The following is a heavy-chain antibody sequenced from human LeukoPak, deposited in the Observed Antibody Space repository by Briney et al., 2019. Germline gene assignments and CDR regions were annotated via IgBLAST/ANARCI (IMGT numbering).Heavy chain of an antibody. CDR3: ARDVYCGGDCSFDY. Sequence: GGSLRLSCAASGFTVSSNYMNWVRQAPGKGLEWVSLIYSDGSTFYADSVKGRFTISRDNAKNSLYLQMNSLRAEDTAVYYCARDVYCGGDCSFDYWGQGTLVTVSS. V-gene: IGHV3-53*01. J-gene: IGHJ4*02. CDR2: IYSDGST. D-gene: IGHD2-21*02. CDR1: GFTVSSNY.